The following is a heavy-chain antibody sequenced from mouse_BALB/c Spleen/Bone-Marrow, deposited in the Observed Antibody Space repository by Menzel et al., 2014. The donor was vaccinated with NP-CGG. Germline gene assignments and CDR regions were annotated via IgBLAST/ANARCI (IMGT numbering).Heavy chain of an antibody. J-gene: IGHJ1*01. CDR1: GYTFSSYW. CDR2: ILPGSGST. V-gene: IGHV1-9*01. Sequence: VQLQQSGAELMKPGASVKISCKATGYTFSSYWIEWVKQRPGHGLEWIGEILPGSGSTNYNEKFKGKATFTADTSSNTAYMQLSSLTSVDSAVYYCAREDGLWYFDVWGAGTTVTVSS. D-gene: IGHD1-1*01. CDR3: AREDGLWYFDV.